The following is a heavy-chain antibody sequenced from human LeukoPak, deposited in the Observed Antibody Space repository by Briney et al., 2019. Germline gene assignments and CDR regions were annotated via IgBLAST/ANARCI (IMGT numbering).Heavy chain of an antibody. CDR1: GFTFSNYW. J-gene: IGHJ4*02. D-gene: IGHD6-19*01. Sequence: GGSLRLSYTASGFTFSNYWMSWVRQAPGKGLEWVANIKQDGSVQYYVDSVKGRFTISRDNAKNSLYLQMNSLRTEDTAVYYCARKWAVAGSSYFDYWGQGTLVTVSS. CDR2: IKQDGSVQ. CDR3: ARKWAVAGSSYFDY. V-gene: IGHV3-7*03.